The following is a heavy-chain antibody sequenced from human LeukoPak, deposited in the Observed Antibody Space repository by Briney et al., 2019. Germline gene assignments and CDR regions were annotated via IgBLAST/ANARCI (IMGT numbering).Heavy chain of an antibody. CDR1: GFTFSSYE. CDR3: AKEDGFRFNYYYYYMDV. V-gene: IGHV3-48*03. CDR2: ISSSGSTI. Sequence: GGSLRLSCAASGFTFSSYEMNWVRQAPEKGLEWVSYISSSGSTIYYADSVKGRFTISRDNSKNTLYLQMNSLRAEDTAVYYCAKEDGFRFNYYYYYMDVWGKGTTVTISS. D-gene: IGHD3-10*01. J-gene: IGHJ6*03.